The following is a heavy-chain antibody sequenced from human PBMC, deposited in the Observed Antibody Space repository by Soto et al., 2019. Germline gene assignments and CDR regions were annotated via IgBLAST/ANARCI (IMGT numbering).Heavy chain of an antibody. V-gene: IGHV1-2*02. CDR3: ARDKGVVGATTASRRLLVYY. J-gene: IGHJ4*02. Sequence: ASVKVSCKASGYTFTGYYMHWVRQAPGQGLEWMGWINPNSGGTNYAQKFQGRVTMTRDTSISTAYMELSRLRSDDTAVYYCARDKGVVGATTASRRLLVYYWGQGTLVTVSS. CDR2: INPNSGGT. D-gene: IGHD1-26*01. CDR1: GYTFTGYY.